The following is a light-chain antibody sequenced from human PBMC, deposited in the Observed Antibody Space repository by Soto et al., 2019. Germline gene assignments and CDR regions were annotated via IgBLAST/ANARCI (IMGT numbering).Light chain of an antibody. CDR3: SSYTTSATWV. CDR1: GSDIGANNY. J-gene: IGLJ3*02. V-gene: IGLV2-14*01. CDR2: EAT. Sequence: QSALTQPASVSGSPGQSITISCTRTGSDIGANNYVSWYQHHPGKAPQLMLSEATDRPSGVSNRFSGSKSGNTASLTISGLQAEDEADYYCSSYTTSATWVFGGGTKLAVL.